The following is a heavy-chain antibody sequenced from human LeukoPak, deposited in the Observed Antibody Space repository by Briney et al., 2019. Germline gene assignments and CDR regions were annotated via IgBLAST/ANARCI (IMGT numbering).Heavy chain of an antibody. CDR2: INQSGST. D-gene: IGHD2-15*01. Sequence: SETLSLTCAVYGESFSGYHWSWIRQPPGKGLEWIGEINQSGSTNYNPSLKSRVTISVDTSKNQFSLRLSSVTAADTAVYYCARGEENCSGGSCYPYYFDYWGQGTLVTVSP. CDR3: ARGEENCSGGSCYPYYFDY. V-gene: IGHV4-34*01. CDR1: GESFSGYH. J-gene: IGHJ4*02.